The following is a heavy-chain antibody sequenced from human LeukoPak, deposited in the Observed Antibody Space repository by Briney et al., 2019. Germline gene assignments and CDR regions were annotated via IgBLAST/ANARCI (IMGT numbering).Heavy chain of an antibody. J-gene: IGHJ3*01. V-gene: IGHV3-7*03. CDR2: IKQDGSER. Sequence: GGSLRLSCAASGFTFSDYYMSWIRQAPGKGLEWVANIKQDGSERYYVDSVKGRFTISRDNAKNSLYLQMNSLRAEDTAVYYCARDMGGVVGATTAFDFWGQGTMVTVSS. D-gene: IGHD1-26*01. CDR1: GFTFSDYY. CDR3: ARDMGGVVGATTAFDF.